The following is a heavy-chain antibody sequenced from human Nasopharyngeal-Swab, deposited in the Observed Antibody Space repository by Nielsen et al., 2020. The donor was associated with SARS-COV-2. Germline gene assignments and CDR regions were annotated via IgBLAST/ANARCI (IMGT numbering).Heavy chain of an antibody. D-gene: IGHD4-17*01. CDR1: GFTFSSYW. Sequence: GESLKISCAASGFTFSSYWMHWVRQAPGKGLVWVSRINSDGSSTSDEDSVKGRFTISRDNAKNTLDLQMNSLRAEDTAVYSCAIISHDYGDFFDYWGQGTLVTVSS. J-gene: IGHJ4*02. V-gene: IGHV3-74*01. CDR2: INSDGSST. CDR3: AIISHDYGDFFDY.